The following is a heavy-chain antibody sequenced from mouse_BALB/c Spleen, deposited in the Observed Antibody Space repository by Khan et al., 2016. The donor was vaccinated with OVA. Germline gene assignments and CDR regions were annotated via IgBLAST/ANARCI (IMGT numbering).Heavy chain of an antibody. J-gene: IGHJ2*01. CDR1: GYTFTNYW. D-gene: IGHD3-1*01. CDR3: ARRGSARATWYYFDY. V-gene: IGHV1-63*02. CDR2: IFPGGGYT. Sequence: VQLQESGAELVRPGTSVKMSCKAAGYTFTNYWIGWVKQRPGHGLEWIGDIFPGGGYTNYNEKFRGKATLTADTSSSTAYMQLSSLTSEDSAIYYCARRGSARATWYYFDYWGQGTTLTVSS.